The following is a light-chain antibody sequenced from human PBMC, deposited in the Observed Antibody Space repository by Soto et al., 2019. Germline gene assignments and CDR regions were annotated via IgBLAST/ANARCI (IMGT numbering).Light chain of an antibody. Sequence: QSALTQPASVSGSPGQSITISCIGTSSDVGGYNYVSWYQQHPGKAPKLMIYAVSNRPSGVSNRFSGSKSGNTASLTISGLQAEDEADYYCSSYTSSSTLLFGGGTKVTVL. CDR1: SSDVGGYNY. CDR3: SSYTSSSTLL. CDR2: AVS. J-gene: IGLJ2*01. V-gene: IGLV2-14*01.